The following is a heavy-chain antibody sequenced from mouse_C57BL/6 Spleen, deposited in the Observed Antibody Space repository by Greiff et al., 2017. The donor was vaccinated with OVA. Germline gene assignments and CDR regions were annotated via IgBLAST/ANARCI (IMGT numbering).Heavy chain of an antibody. CDR3: ASGQLRLPWFAY. J-gene: IGHJ3*01. D-gene: IGHD3-2*02. CDR1: GYSITSGYY. V-gene: IGHV3-6*01. Sequence: EVQLQESGPGLVKPSQSLSLTCSVTGYSITSGYYWNWIRQFPGNKLEWMGYISYDGSNNYNPSLKNRISITRDTSKNQFFLKLNTVTTEDTATYYCASGQLRLPWFAYWGQGTLVTVSA. CDR2: ISYDGSN.